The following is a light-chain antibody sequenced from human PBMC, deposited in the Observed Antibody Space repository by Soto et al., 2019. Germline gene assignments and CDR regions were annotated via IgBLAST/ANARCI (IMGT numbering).Light chain of an antibody. CDR2: GAS. CDR1: QSVSSSF. CDR3: QQYGSSCT. J-gene: IGKJ1*01. Sequence: EIVLTQSPGTLSLSPGERATLSCRASQSVSSSFLAWYQQKPGQAPRLLIYGASSRATGIPDRFSGSGSGTDFTLTISKLEPEDFAVYYCQQYGSSCTFGQGTKGEIK. V-gene: IGKV3-20*01.